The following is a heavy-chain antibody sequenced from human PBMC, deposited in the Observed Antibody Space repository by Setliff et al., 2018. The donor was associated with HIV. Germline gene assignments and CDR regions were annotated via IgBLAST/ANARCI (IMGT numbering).Heavy chain of an antibody. CDR2: VNSDGSTK. CDR3: HSGYDTEEQSYFDY. Sequence: GGSLRLSCAASGFTFEKYWMHWVRQAPGEGLVWISRVNSDGSTKTYADSVKGRFTISRDNAKKTLYLQMNSLRAEDTAVYYCHSGYDTEEQSYFDYWGQGTLVTVSS. J-gene: IGHJ4*02. D-gene: IGHD5-12*01. CDR1: GFTFEKYW. V-gene: IGHV3-74*01.